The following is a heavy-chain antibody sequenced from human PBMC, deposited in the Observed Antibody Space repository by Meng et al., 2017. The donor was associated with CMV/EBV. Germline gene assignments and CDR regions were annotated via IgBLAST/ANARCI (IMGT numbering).Heavy chain of an antibody. J-gene: IGHJ4*02. CDR2: IKQDGSEK. CDR3: AGDPAISMVRGVISDY. Sequence: GESLKISCAASGFTFSSYWMNWVRQAPGKGLEWVATIKQDGSEKYYVDSVKGRFAISRDNAENSLFLHMNSLRAEDTAVYYCAGDPAISMVRGVISDYWGQGTLVTVSS. CDR1: GFTFSSYW. V-gene: IGHV3-7*01. D-gene: IGHD3-10*01.